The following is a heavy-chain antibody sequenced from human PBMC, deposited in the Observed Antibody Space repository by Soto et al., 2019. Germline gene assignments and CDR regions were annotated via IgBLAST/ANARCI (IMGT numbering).Heavy chain of an antibody. V-gene: IGHV1-18*01. CDR1: GYTFTSYG. D-gene: IGHD3-16*02. Sequence: QVQLVQSGAEVKKPGASVKVSCKASGYTFTSYGISWVRQAPGQGLEWMGWISAYNGNTNYAQKLQGRVTMTTDTSTSTASMELRSLRSDDTAVYYCARERNPLEDYYYGMDVWGQGTTVTVSS. J-gene: IGHJ6*02. CDR2: ISAYNGNT. CDR3: ARERNPLEDYYYGMDV.